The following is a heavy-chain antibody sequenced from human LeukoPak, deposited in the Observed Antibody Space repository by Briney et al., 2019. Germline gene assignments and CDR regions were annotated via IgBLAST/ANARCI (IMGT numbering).Heavy chain of an antibody. Sequence: GRSLRLSCTASGFTFGDYAMSWVRQAPGKGLEWVGFIRSKAYGGTTEYAASVKGRFTISRDDSKGIAYLQMNSLKTEDTAVYYCIRTVYADGYYYGMDVWGQGTTVTVSS. V-gene: IGHV3-49*04. D-gene: IGHD2-8*01. CDR1: GFTFGDYA. CDR2: IRSKAYGGTT. J-gene: IGHJ6*02. CDR3: IRTVYADGYYYGMDV.